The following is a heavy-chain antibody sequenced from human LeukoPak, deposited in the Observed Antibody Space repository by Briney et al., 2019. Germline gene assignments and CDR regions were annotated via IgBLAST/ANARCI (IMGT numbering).Heavy chain of an antibody. D-gene: IGHD2/OR15-2a*01. V-gene: IGHV3-21*01. CDR1: GFTFSTFA. CDR2: ISSSSSYI. CDR3: ARDRLVLKSSLGY. Sequence: PGGSLRLSCAASGFTFSTFAMIWVRQPPGKGLEWVSSISSSSSYIYYADSVKGRFTISRDNAKNSLYLQMSSLRAEDTAVYYCARDRLVLKSSLGYWGQGTLVTVSS. J-gene: IGHJ4*02.